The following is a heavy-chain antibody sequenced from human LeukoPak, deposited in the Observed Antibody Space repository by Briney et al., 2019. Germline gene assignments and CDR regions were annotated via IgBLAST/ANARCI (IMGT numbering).Heavy chain of an antibody. V-gene: IGHV1-24*01. J-gene: IGHJ4*02. Sequence: ASVKVSCKASGGTFSSYAISWVRQAPGQGLEWMGGFDPEDGETIYAQKFQGRVTMTEDTSTDTAYMELSSLRSEDTAVYYCATDRYCSSTSCYSWDYWGQGTLVTVSS. CDR3: ATDRYCSSTSCYSWDY. CDR2: FDPEDGET. CDR1: GGTFSSYA. D-gene: IGHD2-2*02.